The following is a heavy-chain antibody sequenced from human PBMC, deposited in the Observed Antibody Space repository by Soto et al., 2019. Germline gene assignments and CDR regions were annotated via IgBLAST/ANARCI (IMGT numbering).Heavy chain of an antibody. CDR2: ISYDGSNK. CDR1: GFTFSSYG. D-gene: IGHD5-18*01. V-gene: IGHV3-30*18. J-gene: IGHJ6*02. Sequence: GGSLRLSCAASGFTFSSYGMHWVRQAPDKGLEWVAVISYDGSNKYYADSVKGRFTISRDNSKNTLYLQMNSLRAEDTAVYYCAKDLGLYSYGPPYHYHYGMDVWGQGTTVTVSS. CDR3: AKDLGLYSYGPPYHYHYGMDV.